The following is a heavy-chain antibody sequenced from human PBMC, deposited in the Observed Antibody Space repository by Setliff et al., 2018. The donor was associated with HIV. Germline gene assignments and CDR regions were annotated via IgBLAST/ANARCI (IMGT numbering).Heavy chain of an antibody. CDR3: ARDAQRWLQFSYFDY. V-gene: IGHV1-8*02. D-gene: IGHD5-12*01. J-gene: IGHJ4*02. CDR1: GGTFSSYD. CDR2: INPNSNDI. Sequence: ASVKVSCKASGGTFSSYDINWVRQATGQGLEWMGWINPNSNDIAYAQKLQGRVTMTEDTSTDTAYMELSSLRSEDTAVYYCARDAQRWLQFSYFDYWGQGTLVTVSS.